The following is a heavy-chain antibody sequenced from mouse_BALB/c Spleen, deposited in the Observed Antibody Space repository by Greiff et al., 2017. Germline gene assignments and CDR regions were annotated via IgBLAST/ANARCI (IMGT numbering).Heavy chain of an antibody. Sequence: EVQLVESGGGLVKPGGSLKLSCAASGFTFSDYYMYWVRQTPEKRLEWVATISDGGSYTYYPDSVKGRFTISRDNAKNNLYLQMSSLKSEDTAMYYCARSYYPYYFDYWGQGTTLTVSS. CDR1: GFTFSDYY. V-gene: IGHV5-4*02. D-gene: IGHD2-10*01. J-gene: IGHJ2*01. CDR2: ISDGGSYT. CDR3: ARSYYPYYFDY.